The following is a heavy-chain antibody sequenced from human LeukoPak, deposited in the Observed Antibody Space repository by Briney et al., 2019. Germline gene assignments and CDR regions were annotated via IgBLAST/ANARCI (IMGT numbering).Heavy chain of an antibody. Sequence: ASVKVSCKASGYTLTIYDINWVRQATGQGLEWMGWMNPNSGNTGYAQKFQGRVTMIRNTSISTAYMELSSLRSEDTAMYYCVVLLWFGEFLHWGQGTLVTVSS. CDR1: GYTLTIYD. CDR3: VVLLWFGEFLH. D-gene: IGHD3-10*01. J-gene: IGHJ4*02. V-gene: IGHV1-8*01. CDR2: MNPNSGNT.